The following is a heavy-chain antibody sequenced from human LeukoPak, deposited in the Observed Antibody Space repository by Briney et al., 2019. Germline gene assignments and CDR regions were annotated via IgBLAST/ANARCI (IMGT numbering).Heavy chain of an antibody. CDR2: IWYDGSNK. J-gene: IGHJ3*02. CDR3: ARDWRAVAGTPVLGVFDI. D-gene: IGHD6-19*01. V-gene: IGHV3-33*01. Sequence: PGRSLRLSCAASGFTFSYYGMHWVRQAPGKGLEWVAVIWYDGSNKYYADSVKGRFTISRDNSKNTLYLQMNSLRAEDTTVYYCARDWRAVAGTPVLGVFDIWGQGTMVTVSS. CDR1: GFTFSYYG.